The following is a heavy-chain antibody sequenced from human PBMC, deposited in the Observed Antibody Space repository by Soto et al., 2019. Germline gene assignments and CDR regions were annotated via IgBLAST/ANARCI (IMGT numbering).Heavy chain of an antibody. J-gene: IGHJ6*02. CDR1: GNKY. V-gene: IGHV4-30-4*08. CDR3: ARVPSPFDYYYAMDV. Sequence: GNKYWSFIRQPPGKGLEWIGYIFSSGTTYYNPSLKSRLTMSLDASQNQFSLKLNSLTDADTAVYFCARVPSPFDYYYAMDVWGQGTTVTVSS. CDR2: IFSSGTT. D-gene: IGHD3-16*01.